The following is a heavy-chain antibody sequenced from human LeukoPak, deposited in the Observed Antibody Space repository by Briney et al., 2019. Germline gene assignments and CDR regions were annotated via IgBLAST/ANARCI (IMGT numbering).Heavy chain of an antibody. CDR1: GLTSRNYA. CDR3: STGVHYSFFDY. CDR2: ISGDGTDT. V-gene: IGHV3-23*01. J-gene: IGHJ4*02. D-gene: IGHD1-1*01. Sequence: GGSLRLSCAASGLTSRNYATSCVREAPGKGLEWVSPISGDGTDTYFAHSVRGRFTISRDNSKSTVSLQMNSLSVEDMAVYYFSTGVHYSFFDYWGPGPLVTVSS.